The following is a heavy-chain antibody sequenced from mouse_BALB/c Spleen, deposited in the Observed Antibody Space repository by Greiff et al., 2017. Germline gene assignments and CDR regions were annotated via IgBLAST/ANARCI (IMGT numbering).Heavy chain of an antibody. V-gene: IGHV1-82*01. CDR2: IYPGDGDT. Sequence: QVQLQQSGPELVKPGASVKISCKASGYAFSSSWMNWVKQRPGQGLEWIGRIYPGDGDTNYNGKFKGKATLTADKSSSTAYMQLSSLTSVDSAVYFCARPYGYGGYFDVWGAGTTVTVSS. D-gene: IGHD2-2*01. CDR3: ARPYGYGGYFDV. J-gene: IGHJ1*01. CDR1: GYAFSSSW.